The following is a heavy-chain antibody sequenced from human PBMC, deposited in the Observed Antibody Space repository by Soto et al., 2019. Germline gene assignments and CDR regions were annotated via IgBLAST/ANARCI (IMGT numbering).Heavy chain of an antibody. CDR3: ARQKRITFGGVTLRGAFDI. J-gene: IGHJ3*02. D-gene: IGHD3-16*01. CDR1: GGSISSSSYY. CDR2: SYYSGNT. V-gene: IGHV4-39*01. Sequence: QLQLQESGPGLVKPSETLSLTCTVSGGSISSSSYYWGWIRQPPGMGLEWIGSSYYSGNTYYNPSLKSRVTISVDTAKTQCSLELSSVTAADTAVYYCARQKRITFGGVTLRGAFDIWGQGTMVTVSS.